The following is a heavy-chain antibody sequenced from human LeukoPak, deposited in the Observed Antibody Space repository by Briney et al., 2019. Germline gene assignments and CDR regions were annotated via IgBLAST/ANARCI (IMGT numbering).Heavy chain of an antibody. D-gene: IGHD2-2*01. CDR2: ISGDGSST. CDR1: GFTFNNYA. J-gene: IGHJ4*02. Sequence: PGGSLRLSCAASGFTFNNYAMNWVRQAPGKGLEWVSLISGDGSSTYYADSVKGRFTISRDNSKNSLYLQMNSLRAEDTALYYCAKDRLARVSSTTDYWGQGTLVTVSS. CDR3: AKDRLARVSSTTDY. V-gene: IGHV3-43*02.